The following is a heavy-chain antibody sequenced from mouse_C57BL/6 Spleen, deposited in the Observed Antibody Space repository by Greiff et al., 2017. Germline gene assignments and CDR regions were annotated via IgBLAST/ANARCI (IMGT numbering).Heavy chain of an antibody. J-gene: IGHJ3*01. CDR3: ARSAPSQLFAY. Sequence: EVMLVESGGGLVQPGGSLSLSCAASGFTFTDYYMSWVRQPPGKALEWLGFIRNKANGYTTEYSASVKGRFTISRDNSQSILYLQMNALRAEDSATYYCARSAPSQLFAYWGQGTLVTVSA. V-gene: IGHV7-3*01. CDR1: GFTFTDYY. D-gene: IGHD2-12*01. CDR2: IRNKANGYTT.